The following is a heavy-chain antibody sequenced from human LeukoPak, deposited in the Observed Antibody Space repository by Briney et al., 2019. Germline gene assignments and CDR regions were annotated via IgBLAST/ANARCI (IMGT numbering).Heavy chain of an antibody. CDR3: AEGYFEPFAH. CDR1: GASVSNSH. D-gene: IGHD2/OR15-2a*01. Sequence: PSETLSLTCTVSGASVSNSHWNWIRQFPGKGLEWIGCLSYTGETDYNPSLSSRVTISLGTSNNQVSLKLKSVTAADTALYFRAEGYFEPFAHWGPGTPVTVSS. V-gene: IGHV4-59*02. J-gene: IGHJ4*02. CDR2: LSYTGET.